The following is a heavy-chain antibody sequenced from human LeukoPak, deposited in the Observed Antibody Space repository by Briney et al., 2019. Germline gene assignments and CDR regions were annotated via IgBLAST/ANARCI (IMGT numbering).Heavy chain of an antibody. D-gene: IGHD1-26*01. J-gene: IGHJ4*02. V-gene: IGHV3-11*06. CDR1: GFTVSDYY. CDR2: IDRSGTYT. CDR3: ARDLTVGPIFTDY. Sequence: GGSLRLSCAASGFTVSDYYMDWIRQAPGKWLEWVSYIDRSGTYTNYADSVKGRFTISRDNAKNSLYLQMNSLRAEDTAVYYCARDLTVGPIFTDYWGQGTLVTVSS.